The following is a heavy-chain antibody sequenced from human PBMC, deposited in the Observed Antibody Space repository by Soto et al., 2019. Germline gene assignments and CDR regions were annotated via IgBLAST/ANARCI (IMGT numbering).Heavy chain of an antibody. J-gene: IGHJ4*02. CDR1: GFTVSSNY. V-gene: IGHV3-53*04. D-gene: IGHD4-17*01. CDR3: ARLTVTTDYYFDY. Sequence: GGSLRLSCAASGFTVSSNYMSWVRQAPGKGLEWVSVIYSGGSTYYADYVKGRFTISRHNSKNTLYLQMNSLRAEDTAVYYCARLTVTTDYYFDYWGQGTLVTVSS. CDR2: IYSGGST.